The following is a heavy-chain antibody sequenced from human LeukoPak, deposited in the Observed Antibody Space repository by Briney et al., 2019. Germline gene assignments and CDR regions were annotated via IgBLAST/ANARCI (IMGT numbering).Heavy chain of an antibody. D-gene: IGHD4-17*01. V-gene: IGHV3-11*01. Sequence: GGSLRLSFAASGFPFSDYYMSWIRQAPGKGLEWVSYISSSGSTIYYADSVKGRFTISRDNAKNSLYLQMNSLRAEDTAVYYCARGDPVGDYGDWDYFDYWGQGTLVTVSS. CDR2: ISSSGSTI. CDR3: ARGDPVGDYGDWDYFDY. CDR1: GFPFSDYY. J-gene: IGHJ4*02.